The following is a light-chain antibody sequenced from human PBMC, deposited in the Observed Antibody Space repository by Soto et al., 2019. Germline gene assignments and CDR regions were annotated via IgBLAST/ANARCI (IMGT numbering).Light chain of an antibody. CDR3: QHCDTYWA. Sequence: QMTQSPSTLSASVGDRVTITCRASHNIDRWLAWYQQKPGMAPKLLISDASTLEGGVPSRFSGSGSGTEFTLTISNLQPEDYATYYCQHCDTYWAFGQGTKVEIK. CDR1: HNIDRW. J-gene: IGKJ1*01. CDR2: DAS. V-gene: IGKV1-5*01.